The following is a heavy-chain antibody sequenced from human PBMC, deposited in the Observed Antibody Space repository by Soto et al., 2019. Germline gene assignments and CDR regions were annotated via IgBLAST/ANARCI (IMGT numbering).Heavy chain of an antibody. CDR1: GFTFSTYG. V-gene: IGHV3-33*01. Sequence: GGSRRLSCAASGFTFSTYGMHWVRQAPGKGLEWVAVIWYDGSNKYYVDSVKGRFSISRDNSKNTLYLQLNGLRAEDTAVYYCARDSSGRYPAYFDYWGQGA. CDR2: IWYDGSNK. J-gene: IGHJ4*02. CDR3: ARDSSGRYPAYFDY. D-gene: IGHD1-26*01.